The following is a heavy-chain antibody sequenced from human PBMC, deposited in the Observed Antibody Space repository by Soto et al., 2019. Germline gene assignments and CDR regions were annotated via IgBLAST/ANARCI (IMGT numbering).Heavy chain of an antibody. V-gene: IGHV3-30*18. CDR3: AKDLGTIWFGELLGMDV. Sequence: GGSLRLSCAASGFTFSSYGMHWVRQAPGKGLEWVAVISYDGSNKYYADSVKGRFTISRDNSKNTLYLQMNSLRAEDTAVYYCAKDLGTIWFGELLGMDVWGQGTTVTVSS. CDR1: GFTFSSYG. J-gene: IGHJ6*02. CDR2: ISYDGSNK. D-gene: IGHD3-10*01.